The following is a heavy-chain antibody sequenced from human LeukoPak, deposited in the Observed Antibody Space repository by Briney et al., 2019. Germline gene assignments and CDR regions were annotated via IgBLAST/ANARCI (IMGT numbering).Heavy chain of an antibody. Sequence: GGSLRLSCAASGFTFSNYWMHWIRQAPGKGLEWVSYISSSGSTIYYADSVKGRFTISRDNAKNSLYLQMNSLRAEDTAIYYCTRVGYIDEGIDYWGQGTLVTVSS. D-gene: IGHD5-24*01. CDR3: TRVGYIDEGIDY. CDR1: GFTFSNYW. V-gene: IGHV3-11*04. CDR2: ISSSGSTI. J-gene: IGHJ4*02.